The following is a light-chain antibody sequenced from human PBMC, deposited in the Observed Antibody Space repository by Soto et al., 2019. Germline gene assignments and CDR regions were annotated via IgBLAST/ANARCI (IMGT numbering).Light chain of an antibody. CDR2: SNT. V-gene: IGLV1-44*01. Sequence: QSVLTQPPSVSGAPGQRVTISCTGSSSNIGAGYDVNWYQQLPGTAPKLLIYSNTQRPSGVPDRFSGSKSGTSASLAISGLQSEDEADYYCAAWDDSLSGFWMFGGGTQLTVL. CDR3: AAWDDSLSGFWM. CDR1: SSNIGAGYD. J-gene: IGLJ3*02.